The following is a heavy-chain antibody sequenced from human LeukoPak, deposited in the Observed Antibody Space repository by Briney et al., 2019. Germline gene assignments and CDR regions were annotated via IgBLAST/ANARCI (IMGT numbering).Heavy chain of an antibody. CDR1: GFTFSGSA. J-gene: IGHJ4*02. CDR2: IRSKANSYAT. V-gene: IGHV3-73*01. D-gene: IGHD3-10*01. Sequence: PGGSLRLSCAASGFTFSGSAMHWVRQASGKGLEWVGRIRSKANSYATAYAASVKGRFTISGDDSKNTAYLQMNSLKTEDTAVYYCTTRVYGSGSQGVYRGQGTLVTVSS. CDR3: TTRVYGSGSQGVY.